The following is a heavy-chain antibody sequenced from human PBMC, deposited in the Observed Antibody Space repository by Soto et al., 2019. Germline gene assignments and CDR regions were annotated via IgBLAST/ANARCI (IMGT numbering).Heavy chain of an antibody. Sequence: EVQLVESGGGLVQPGGSLRLSCAASGFTVSSNYMRWVRQAPGKGLEWVSVIYSGGSTYYADSVKGRFTISRDNSKNTLYLQMNSLRAEDTAVYYCARDFGTTGTTSRWFDPWGQGTLVTVSS. D-gene: IGHD1-1*01. V-gene: IGHV3-66*01. J-gene: IGHJ5*02. CDR3: ARDFGTTGTTSRWFDP. CDR2: IYSGGST. CDR1: GFTVSSNY.